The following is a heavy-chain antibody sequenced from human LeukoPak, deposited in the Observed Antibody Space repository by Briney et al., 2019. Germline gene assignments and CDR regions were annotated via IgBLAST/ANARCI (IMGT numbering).Heavy chain of an antibody. CDR1: GFTFSNYA. CDR3: ARGSTYYDSSGQVPFDY. Sequence: GGSLRLSCAASGFTFSNYAMNWVRQAPGKGLEWVSGISDNGYNTHYADSVKGRFTISRDNAKNSLHLQMNGLRAEDTAVYYCARGSTYYDSSGQVPFDYWGQGTLVTVSS. J-gene: IGHJ4*02. D-gene: IGHD3-22*01. V-gene: IGHV3-23*01. CDR2: ISDNGYNT.